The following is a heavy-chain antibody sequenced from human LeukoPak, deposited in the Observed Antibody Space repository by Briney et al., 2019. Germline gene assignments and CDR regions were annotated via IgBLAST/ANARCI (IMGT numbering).Heavy chain of an antibody. D-gene: IGHD3-22*01. J-gene: IGHJ4*02. CDR1: GFTLNNYW. CDR3: AKGPLPYDSSGYSNY. CDR2: INQDGSEK. Sequence: GGSLRLSCAASGFTLNNYWMGWVRQAPGRGLEWVANINQDGSEKYYVDSVKGRFTISRDNAKNSLYLQMNSLRAEDTAVYYCAKGPLPYDSSGYSNYWGQGTLVTVSS. V-gene: IGHV3-7*03.